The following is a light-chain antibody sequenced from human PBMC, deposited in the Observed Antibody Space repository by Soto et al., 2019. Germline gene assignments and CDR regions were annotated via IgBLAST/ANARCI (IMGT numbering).Light chain of an antibody. CDR3: MQALQTPFT. Sequence: DIVMTQSPLSLPVTPGEPASISCRSRQSLLHRNGYNYLDWYLQKPGQSPQLLIYLVSNRASGVPDRFSGSESGTDFTLKISRVEAEDVGVYYCMQALQTPFTFGPGTRVDIK. J-gene: IGKJ3*01. V-gene: IGKV2-28*01. CDR1: QSLLHRNGYNY. CDR2: LVS.